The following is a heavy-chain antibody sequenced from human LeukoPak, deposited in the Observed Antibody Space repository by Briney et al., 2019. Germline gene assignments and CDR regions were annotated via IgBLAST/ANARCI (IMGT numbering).Heavy chain of an antibody. CDR3: ARGGVYGSGSYPYYYYYMDV. Sequence: ASVKVSCKASGYTFTGYYMHWVRQAPGQGLEWMGWINPNSGGTNYAQKFQGRVTMTRDTSISTAYMELSRLRSDDTAVYYCARGGVYGSGSYPYYYYYMDVWGKGTTVTVSS. V-gene: IGHV1-2*02. J-gene: IGHJ6*03. D-gene: IGHD3-10*01. CDR1: GYTFTGYY. CDR2: INPNSGGT.